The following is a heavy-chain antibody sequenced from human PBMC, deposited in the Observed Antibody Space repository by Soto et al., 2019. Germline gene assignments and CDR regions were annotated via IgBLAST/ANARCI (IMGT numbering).Heavy chain of an antibody. V-gene: IGHV1-69*08. Sequence: QFQLVQSGAEVKKPGSSVKVSCKASGGTFSSYTISWVRQAPGQGLEWMGRIIPILGIANYAQKFQGRVTITADKSTSTAYMELSSLRSEDTAVYYCARDNVAAAGTRWFDPWGQGTLVTVSS. CDR3: ARDNVAAAGTRWFDP. J-gene: IGHJ5*02. D-gene: IGHD6-13*01. CDR2: IIPILGIA. CDR1: GGTFSSYT.